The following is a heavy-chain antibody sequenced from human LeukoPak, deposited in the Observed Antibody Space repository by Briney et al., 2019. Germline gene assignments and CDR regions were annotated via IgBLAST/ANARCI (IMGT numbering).Heavy chain of an antibody. CDR2: IYYSGST. Sequence: SETLSLTCTVSGGSISSGGYYWSWIRQHPGKGLEWIGYIYYSGSTYYNPSLKSRVTISVDTSKNQFPLKLSSVTAADTAVYYCARVPGYCSSISCYTFAFDIWGQGTMVTVSS. D-gene: IGHD2-2*02. CDR1: GGSISSGGYY. CDR3: ARVPGYCSSISCYTFAFDI. J-gene: IGHJ3*02. V-gene: IGHV4-31*03.